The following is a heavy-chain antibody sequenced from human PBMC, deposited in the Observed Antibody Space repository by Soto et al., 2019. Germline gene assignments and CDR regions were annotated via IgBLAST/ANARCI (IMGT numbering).Heavy chain of an antibody. D-gene: IGHD2-2*02. CDR2: INAGNGNT. CDR3: ARFAGYCSSTSCYRRYYYYYGMDV. CDR1: GYTFTSYA. Sequence: GASVKVSCKASGYTFTSYAMHWVRQAPGQRLEWMGWINAGNGNTKYSQKFQGRVTITRDTSASTAYMELSSLRSEDTAVYYCARFAGYCSSTSCYRRYYYYYGMDVWGQGTTVTVSS. J-gene: IGHJ6*02. V-gene: IGHV1-3*01.